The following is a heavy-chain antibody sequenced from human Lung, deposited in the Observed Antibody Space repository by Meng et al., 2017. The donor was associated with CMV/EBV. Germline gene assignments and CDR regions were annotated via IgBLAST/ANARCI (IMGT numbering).Heavy chain of an antibody. CDR1: GGSFSGYY. D-gene: IGHD2-21*02. CDR3: AAIAYCGGDCYSHGADYFDY. V-gene: IGHV4-34*01. CDR2: INHSGST. J-gene: IGHJ4*02. Sequence: QVQLQQWGAGLLKPSETLSHTCAVDGGSFSGYYWSWIRQPPGKGLEWIGEINHSGSTNYNPSLKSRVTISVDTSKNQFSLKLSSVTAADTAVYYCAAIAYCGGDCYSHGADYFDYWGQGTLVTVSS.